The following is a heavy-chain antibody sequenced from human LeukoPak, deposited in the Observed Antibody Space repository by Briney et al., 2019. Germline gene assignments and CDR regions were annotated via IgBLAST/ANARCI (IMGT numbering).Heavy chain of an antibody. D-gene: IGHD5-18*01. J-gene: IGHJ4*02. Sequence: SVKVSXKASGGTFSDYAVTWVRQAPGQGLEWMGGIIPIFDTANYAQKFQGRVTISTDESTSTAYMELSSLRAEDTAVYYCARGLIQLWIFDYWGQGTLVTVSS. CDR3: ARGLIQLWIFDY. V-gene: IGHV1-69*05. CDR1: GGTFSDYA. CDR2: IIPIFDTA.